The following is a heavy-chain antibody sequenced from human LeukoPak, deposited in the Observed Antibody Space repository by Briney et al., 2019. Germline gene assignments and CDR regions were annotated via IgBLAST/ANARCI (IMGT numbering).Heavy chain of an antibody. Sequence: GGSLRLSCAASGFTFSSYEMNWVRQAPGKGLEWVSYISGSGSTIYYADSVKGRFTISRDNAKNSLYLQMNRLRAEDTAVYYCARGRLRYCSSTSCYPTEYFQHWGQGTLVTVSS. CDR2: ISGSGSTI. CDR1: GFTFSSYE. D-gene: IGHD2-2*01. V-gene: IGHV3-48*03. CDR3: ARGRLRYCSSTSCYPTEYFQH. J-gene: IGHJ1*01.